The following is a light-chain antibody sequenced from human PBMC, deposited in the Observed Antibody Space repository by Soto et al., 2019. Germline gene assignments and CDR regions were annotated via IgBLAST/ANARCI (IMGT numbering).Light chain of an antibody. V-gene: IGKV3-11*01. CDR2: DAS. CDR1: QSVSSY. CDR3: QQRSNLPWT. Sequence: EIVLTQSPATLSLSPGERATLSCRASQSVSSYLAWYQQKPGQAPRLLIYDASNRATGIPARLSGSGSGTDFTLTISRVEPEDFAVYYCQQRSNLPWTFGQGTKVEIK. J-gene: IGKJ1*01.